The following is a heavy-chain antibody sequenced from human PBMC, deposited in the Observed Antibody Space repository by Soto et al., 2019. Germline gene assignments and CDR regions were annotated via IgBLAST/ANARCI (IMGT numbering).Heavy chain of an antibody. V-gene: IGHV3-30*13. CDR2: IFPHGRDK. J-gene: IGHJ4*02. CDR3: ARDGEHGSNCDRAY. Sequence: QVQLVQSGGGVVQPGRSLRLSCAASGFNFNTYFMHWVRQAPGKGLEWVAMIFPHGRDKEYADSVKGRFTISRYNSNNRMYLQMDSLRPEDTAVYYCARDGEHGSNCDRAYWGQGALVTVSS. CDR1: GFNFNTYF. D-gene: IGHD1-26*01.